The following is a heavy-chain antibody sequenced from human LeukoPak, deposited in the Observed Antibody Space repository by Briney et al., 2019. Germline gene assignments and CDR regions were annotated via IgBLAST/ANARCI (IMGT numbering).Heavy chain of an antibody. J-gene: IGHJ4*02. CDR2: IPNDRRNK. CDR1: GFTFSSYG. V-gene: IGHV3-30*18. Sequence: GGSLRLSCAASGFTFSSYGMHWVRQAPDKGLEWVAVIPNDRRNKYYAESVKGRFTISRDNSKNTLYLQMNSLRAEDTAVYYCAKDDPGAAAGFQLFDYWGQGTLVTVSS. CDR3: AKDDPGAAAGFQLFDY. D-gene: IGHD6-13*01.